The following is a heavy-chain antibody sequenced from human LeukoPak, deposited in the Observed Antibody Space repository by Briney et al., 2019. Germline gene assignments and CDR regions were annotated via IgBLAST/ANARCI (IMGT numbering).Heavy chain of an antibody. Sequence: PGGSLRLSCAASGFTFSSYWMSWVRQAPGKGLEWVANIKQDGSEKYYVDSVKGRFTISRDNAKNSLYLQMNSLRAEDTAVYYCARAEYSSYMGYYYFDYWGQGALVTVSS. CDR2: IKQDGSEK. V-gene: IGHV3-7*01. J-gene: IGHJ4*02. CDR3: ARAEYSSYMGYYYFDY. CDR1: GFTFSSYW. D-gene: IGHD6-6*01.